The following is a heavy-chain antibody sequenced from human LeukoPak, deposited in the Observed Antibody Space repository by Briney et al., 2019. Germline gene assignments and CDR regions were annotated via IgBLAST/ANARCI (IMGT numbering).Heavy chain of an antibody. CDR3: ARDLHSSGWYGSRWFDP. J-gene: IGHJ5*02. CDR1: GYTFTSYA. V-gene: IGHV7-4-1*02. Sequence: ASVKVSCKASGYTFTSYAMNWVRQAPGQGLEWMGWINTNTGNPTYAQGFTGRFVFSLDTSVSTAYLQISSLKAEDTAVYYCARDLHSSGWYGSRWFDPWGQGTLVTVSS. D-gene: IGHD6-19*01. CDR2: INTNTGNP.